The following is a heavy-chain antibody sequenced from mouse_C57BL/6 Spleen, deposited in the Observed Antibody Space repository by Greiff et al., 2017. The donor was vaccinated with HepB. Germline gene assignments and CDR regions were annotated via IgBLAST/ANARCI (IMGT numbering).Heavy chain of an antibody. CDR3: ARQILITTVVARGYAMDY. D-gene: IGHD1-1*01. CDR1: GYTFTDYY. V-gene: IGHV1-19*01. CDR2: INPYNGGT. Sequence: VQLQQSGPVLVKPGASVKMSCKASGYTFTDYYMNWVKQSHGKSLEWIGVINPYNGGTSYNQKFKGKATLTVDKSSSTAYMELNSLTSEDSAVYYCARQILITTVVARGYAMDYWGQGTSVTVSS. J-gene: IGHJ4*01.